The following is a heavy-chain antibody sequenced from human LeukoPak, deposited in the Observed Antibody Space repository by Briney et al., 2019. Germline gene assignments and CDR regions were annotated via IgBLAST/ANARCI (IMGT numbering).Heavy chain of an antibody. J-gene: IGHJ4*02. Sequence: GGSLRLSCAASAFIFGGYWMSWVRQAPGRGLEWVANTNPDGSIKYYVDSVNGRFTISRDNAKNSLYLQMNSLRAEDTAVYYCVSGFLQWLYWGQGTLVTVSS. CDR3: VSGFLQWLY. D-gene: IGHD3-3*01. CDR1: AFIFGGYW. CDR2: TNPDGSIK. V-gene: IGHV3-7*01.